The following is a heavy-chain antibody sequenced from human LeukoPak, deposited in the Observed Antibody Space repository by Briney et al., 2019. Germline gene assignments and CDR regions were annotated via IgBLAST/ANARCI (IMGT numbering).Heavy chain of an antibody. Sequence: SETLSLTCTVSGGSISSYYWSWIRQPPGKGLERIGYIYYSGSTNYNPSLKSRVTISVDTSKNQFSLKLSSVTAADTAVYYCARVWEDYDILTGLKYYFDYWGQGTLVTVSS. V-gene: IGHV4-59*01. J-gene: IGHJ4*02. CDR1: GGSISSYY. D-gene: IGHD3-9*01. CDR2: IYYSGST. CDR3: ARVWEDYDILTGLKYYFDY.